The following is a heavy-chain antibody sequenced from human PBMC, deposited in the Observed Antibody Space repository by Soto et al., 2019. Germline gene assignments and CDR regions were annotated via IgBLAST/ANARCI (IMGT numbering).Heavy chain of an antibody. CDR1: GFIFDDYA. CDR3: AKDMIRYYGSGSYYFDN. D-gene: IGHD3-10*01. CDR2: ISWNSGSI. V-gene: IGHV3-9*01. Sequence: PGGSLRLSCAASGFIFDDYAMHWVRQAPGKGLEWVSGISWNSGSIGYAGSVKGRFTISRDNAKNSMYLQMNSLRAEDTALYYCAKDMIRYYGSGSYYFDNWGQGNLVTVSS. J-gene: IGHJ4*02.